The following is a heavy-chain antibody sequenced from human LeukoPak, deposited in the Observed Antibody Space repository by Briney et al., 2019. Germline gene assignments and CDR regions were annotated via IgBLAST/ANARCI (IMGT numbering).Heavy chain of an antibody. J-gene: IGHJ5*02. V-gene: IGHV1-69*04. Sequence: GASVKVSCKASGGTFSSYAISWVRQAPGQGLEWMGRIIPILGIANYAQKFQGRVTITADKSTNTAYMELSSLRSEDTAVYYCARAAVGATTWTETAWFDPWGQGTLVTVSS. D-gene: IGHD1-26*01. CDR1: GGTFSSYA. CDR2: IIPILGIA. CDR3: ARAAVGATTWTETAWFDP.